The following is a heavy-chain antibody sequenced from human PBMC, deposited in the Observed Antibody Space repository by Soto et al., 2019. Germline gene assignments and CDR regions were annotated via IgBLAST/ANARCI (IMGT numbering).Heavy chain of an antibody. CDR2: IYHSGST. J-gene: IGHJ4*01. CDR1: GGSISSSNW. D-gene: IGHD6-19*01. CDR3: ARSMHSSGADD. Sequence: SETLSLTCAVSGGSISSSNWWSWVRQPPGKGLEWVGEIYHSGSTNYNPSLKSRVTISVDKSRNQFSLKLSSVTAAATAVYYCARSMHSSGADDWGHGTLVTVSS. V-gene: IGHV4-4*02.